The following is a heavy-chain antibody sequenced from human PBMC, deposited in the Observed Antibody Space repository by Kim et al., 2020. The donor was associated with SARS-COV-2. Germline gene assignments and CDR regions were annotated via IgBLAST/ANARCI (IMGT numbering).Heavy chain of an antibody. J-gene: IGHJ6*03. CDR3: ARGHLNSNVVVIDTRPYYYYMDI. V-gene: IGHV1-8*01. Sequence: ASVKVSCKASGYTFTSYDINWVRQATGQGLEWMGCINHNSGNTGYAQKFQGRVTMTRTTSISTAYMELSSLRSEYTTVYYCARGHLNSNVVVIDTRPYYYYMDIWGKGTTVTVSS. CDR1: GYTFTSYD. CDR2: INHNSGNT. D-gene: IGHD2-21*01.